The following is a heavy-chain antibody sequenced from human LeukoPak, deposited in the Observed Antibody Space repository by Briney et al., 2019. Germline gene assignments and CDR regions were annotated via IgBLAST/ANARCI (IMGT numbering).Heavy chain of an antibody. CDR3: ATDSPWVIVGATRQAFDI. Sequence: ASVKVSCKASGYTFSSYGISWVRQAPGQGLEWMGGFDPEDGETIYAQKFQGRVTMTEDTSTDTAYMELSSLRSEDTAVYYCATDSPWVIVGATRQAFDIWGQGTMVTVSS. CDR1: GYTFSSYG. V-gene: IGHV1-24*01. J-gene: IGHJ3*02. D-gene: IGHD1-26*01. CDR2: FDPEDGET.